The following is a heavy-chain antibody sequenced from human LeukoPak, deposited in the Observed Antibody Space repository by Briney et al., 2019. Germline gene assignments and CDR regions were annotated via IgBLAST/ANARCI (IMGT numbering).Heavy chain of an antibody. CDR3: ARVGRWLQLLADWKNYYYYMDV. J-gene: IGHJ6*03. V-gene: IGHV3-21*01. CDR1: GFTFSSYS. CDR2: ISSSSSYI. D-gene: IGHD5-24*01. Sequence: PGGSLRLSCAASGFTFSSYSMNWVRQAPRKGLEWVSSISSSSSYIYYADSVKGRFTISRDNAKNSLYLQMNSLRAEDTAVYYCARVGRWLQLLADWKNYYYYMDVWGKGTTVTVSS.